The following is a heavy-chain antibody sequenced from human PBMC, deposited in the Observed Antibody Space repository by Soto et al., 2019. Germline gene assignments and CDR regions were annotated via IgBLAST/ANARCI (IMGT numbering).Heavy chain of an antibody. CDR1: GFTFTNYR. Sequence: PGGSLRLSCAASGFTFTNYRIHWVRQAPGKGLVWVARINSDGTRINYADSVKGRFTISRDNAKNTVFLQMNSLRSEDTAVYYCAKDRGLAESGRWSHYYYGMDVWGQGTTVTVSS. CDR2: INSDGTRI. D-gene: IGHD1-26*01. V-gene: IGHV3-74*01. CDR3: AKDRGLAESGRWSHYYYGMDV. J-gene: IGHJ6*02.